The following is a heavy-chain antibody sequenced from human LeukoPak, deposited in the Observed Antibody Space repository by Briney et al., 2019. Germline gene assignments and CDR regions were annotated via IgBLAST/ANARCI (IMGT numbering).Heavy chain of an antibody. CDR1: VYTFTDYY. J-gene: IGHJ5*02. CDR2: VDPEDGET. Sequence: ASVKVSCKVSVYTFTDYYMHWVQQAPGKGLEWMGLVDPEDGETIYAEKFQGRVTITADTSTDTAYMELSSLRSEDTAVYYCATAVVVVAATSWFDPWGQGTLVTVSS. D-gene: IGHD2-15*01. CDR3: ATAVVVVAATSWFDP. V-gene: IGHV1-69-2*01.